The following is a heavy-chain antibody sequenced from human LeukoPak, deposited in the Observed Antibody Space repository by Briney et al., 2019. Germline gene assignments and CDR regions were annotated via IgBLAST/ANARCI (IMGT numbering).Heavy chain of an antibody. D-gene: IGHD5-12*01. Sequence: GGSLRLSCAVSGFIFSSYAMSWVRQAPGKGLQWVSTISGRGTTIYSADSVKGRFTISRDNSKNTVYLQMNSLTAEDTAVYYCSKDRVGYSGYDGAYFDSWGQGTLVTVSS. J-gene: IGHJ4*02. CDR2: ISGRGTTI. V-gene: IGHV3-23*01. CDR3: SKDRVGYSGYDGAYFDS. CDR1: GFIFSSYA.